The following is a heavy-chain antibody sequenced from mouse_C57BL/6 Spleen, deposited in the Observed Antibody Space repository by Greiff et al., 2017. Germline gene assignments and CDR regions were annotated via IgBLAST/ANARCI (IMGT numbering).Heavy chain of an antibody. CDR1: GFTFSSYT. V-gene: IGHV5-9*01. CDR3: ARQGAYAMDY. CDR2: ISGGGGNT. J-gene: IGHJ4*01. Sequence: VMLVESGGGLVKPGGSLKLSCAASGFTFSSYTMSWVRQTPEKRLEWVATISGGGGNTYYPDSVKGRFTISRDNAKNTLYLQMSSLRSEDTALYYCARQGAYAMDYWGQGTSVTVSS.